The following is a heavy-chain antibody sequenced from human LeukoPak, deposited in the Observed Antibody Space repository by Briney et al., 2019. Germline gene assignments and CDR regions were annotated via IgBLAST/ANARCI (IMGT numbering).Heavy chain of an antibody. Sequence: ASVKVSCKASGYTFTSYYMHWVRQATGQGLEWMGWMNPNSGNTGYAQKFQGRVTMTRNTSISTAYMELSSLRSEDTAVYYCARGRSGYDGYYYGMDVWGQGTLVTVSS. CDR1: GYTFTSYY. V-gene: IGHV1-8*02. D-gene: IGHD5-12*01. CDR2: MNPNSGNT. CDR3: ARGRSGYDGYYYGMDV. J-gene: IGHJ6*02.